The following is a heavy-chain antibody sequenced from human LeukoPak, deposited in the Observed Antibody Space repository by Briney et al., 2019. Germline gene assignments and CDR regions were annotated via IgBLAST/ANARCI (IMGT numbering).Heavy chain of an antibody. CDR1: GYTLTELS. CDR3: ARDGIAARTSGMDV. Sequence: ASVKVSCKVSGYTLTELSMHWVRQAPGKGLEWMGGFDPEDGETIYAQKFQGRVTMTTDTSTSTAYMELRSLRSDDTAVYYCARDGIAARTSGMDVWGQGTTVTVSS. V-gene: IGHV1-24*01. J-gene: IGHJ6*02. D-gene: IGHD6-6*01. CDR2: FDPEDGET.